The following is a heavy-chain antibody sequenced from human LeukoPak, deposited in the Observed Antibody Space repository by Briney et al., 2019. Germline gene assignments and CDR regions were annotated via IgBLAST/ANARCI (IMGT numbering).Heavy chain of an antibody. J-gene: IGHJ1*01. Sequence: PGGSLRLSCSASGFTFSNCPMHWVRQAPGKGLEYVSAISCNSDSTYYADSVKGRLTISRDNSRNTLSLQMSSLRAEDTAVYYCARDRTGYFQNWGQGTLVTVSS. V-gene: IGHV3-64D*06. CDR2: ISCNSDST. CDR1: GFTFSNCP. D-gene: IGHD3/OR15-3a*01. CDR3: ARDRTGYFQN.